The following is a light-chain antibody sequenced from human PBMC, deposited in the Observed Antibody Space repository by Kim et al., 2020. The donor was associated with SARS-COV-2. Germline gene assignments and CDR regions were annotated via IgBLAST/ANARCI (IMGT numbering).Light chain of an antibody. CDR2: KVS. CDR3: MQGTHWPPT. CDR1: QSLVYSDGNTF. J-gene: IGKJ1*01. V-gene: IGKV2-30*01. Sequence: PAANSCGSSQSLVYSDGNTFLTWFHQRPGQSPRRLVYKVSRRDSGVPDRFSGSGSGTDFTLKISRVEAEDVGIYYCMQGTHWPPTFGQGTKVDIK.